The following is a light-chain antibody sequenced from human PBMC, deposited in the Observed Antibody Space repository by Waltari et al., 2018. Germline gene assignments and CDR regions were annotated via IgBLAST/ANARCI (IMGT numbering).Light chain of an antibody. Sequence: QSVVTPSPSASGAPGQRVTISCSGRHSNIGSTTVDWYQQLPGTAPKLLIFNNYQRPSGVPDRFSASKSGTSASLAISGLQSEDEAEYYCVTWDDSLNGWVFGGGTKLAVV. CDR2: NNY. J-gene: IGLJ3*02. V-gene: IGLV1-44*01. CDR3: VTWDDSLNGWV. CDR1: HSNIGSTT.